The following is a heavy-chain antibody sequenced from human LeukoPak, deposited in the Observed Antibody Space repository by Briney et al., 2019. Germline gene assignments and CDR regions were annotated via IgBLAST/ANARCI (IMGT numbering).Heavy chain of an antibody. D-gene: IGHD5-12*01. CDR3: AKDRGYGVSYWYFDL. CDR1: GFSFSSYA. Sequence: GGSLRLSCAASGFSFSSYAMNWVRQAPGKGLEWVSVICGSSSSTYYVDSAKGRFTISRDNSKNTLYLQMNSLRAEDTAVYYCAKDRGYGVSYWYFDLWGRGTLVTVSS. V-gene: IGHV3-23*01. CDR2: ICGSSSST. J-gene: IGHJ2*01.